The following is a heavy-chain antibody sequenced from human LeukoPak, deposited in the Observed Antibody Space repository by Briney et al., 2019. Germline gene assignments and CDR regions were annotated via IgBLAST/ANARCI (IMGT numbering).Heavy chain of an antibody. CDR1: GFTFSSYW. CDR2: IKQDGSEK. CDR3: ARADSSGYKTYFDY. Sequence: GASLRLSCAASGFTFSSYWMSWVRQAPGKGLEWVANIKQDGSEKYYVDSVKGRFTISRDNAKNSLYLQMNSLRAEDTAVYYCARADSSGYKTYFDYWGQGTLVTVSS. V-gene: IGHV3-7*01. J-gene: IGHJ4*02. D-gene: IGHD3-22*01.